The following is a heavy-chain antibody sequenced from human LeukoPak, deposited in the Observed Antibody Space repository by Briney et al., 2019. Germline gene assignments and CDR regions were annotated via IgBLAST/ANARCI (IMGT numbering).Heavy chain of an antibody. V-gene: IGHV3-9*01. CDR2: ISWNSGSI. D-gene: IGHD1/OR15-1a*01. CDR1: GFTFDNYA. Sequence: NPGRSLRLSCAASGFTFDNYAMHWVRQAPGEGLEWVSGISWNSGSIGYADSVKGRFTISRDNAKNSLHLQMNSLRPEDTALYYCAKGVSGTAYFDYWGQGTLVTVSS. CDR3: AKGVSGTAYFDY. J-gene: IGHJ4*02.